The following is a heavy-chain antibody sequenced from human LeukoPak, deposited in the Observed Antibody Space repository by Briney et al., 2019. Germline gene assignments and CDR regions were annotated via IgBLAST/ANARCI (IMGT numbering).Heavy chain of an antibody. V-gene: IGHV4-59*01. D-gene: IGHD5-18*01. Sequence: SETLSLTCTVSGGSISSYYWSWIRQPPGKGLEWIGYIYYSGSTNYNPSLKSQVTISVDTSKNQFSLKLSSVTAADTAVYYCARYSYGTFDYWGQGTLVTVSS. CDR3: ARYSYGTFDY. J-gene: IGHJ4*02. CDR2: IYYSGST. CDR1: GGSISSYY.